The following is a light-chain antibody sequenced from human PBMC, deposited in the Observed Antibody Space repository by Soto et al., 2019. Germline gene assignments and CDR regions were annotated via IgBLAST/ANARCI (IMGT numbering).Light chain of an antibody. J-gene: IGLJ1*01. CDR2: DVS. V-gene: IGLV2-14*03. CDR1: SSDVGGYNF. CDR3: SSYTSSSTQV. Sequence: QSVLTQPASVSGSPGQSITISCTGTSSDVGGYNFVSWYQQHPGKAPKFLIYDVSNRPSGVSTRFSGSKSGNTASLTISGLQAEDEADYYCSSYTSSSTQVFGSGTKLPVL.